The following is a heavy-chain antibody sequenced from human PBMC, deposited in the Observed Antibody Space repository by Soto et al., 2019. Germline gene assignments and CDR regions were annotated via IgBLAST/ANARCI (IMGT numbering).Heavy chain of an antibody. CDR1: GGSISSSNW. D-gene: IGHD2-15*01. J-gene: IGHJ6*02. Sequence: PSGTLSLTCAVSGGSISSSNWWSWVRKPPGKGLEWIGEIYHSGSTNYNPSLKSRVTISVDKSKNQFSLKLSSVTAADTAVYYCARDSGVGGGYYYGMDVWGQGTTVTVSS. V-gene: IGHV4-4*02. CDR2: IYHSGST. CDR3: ARDSGVGGGYYYGMDV.